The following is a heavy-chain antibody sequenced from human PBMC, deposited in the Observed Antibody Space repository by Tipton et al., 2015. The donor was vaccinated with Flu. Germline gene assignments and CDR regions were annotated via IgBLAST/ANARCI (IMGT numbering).Heavy chain of an antibody. CDR3: ARYPESNYHWFGP. CDR2: IYHSGTA. Sequence: TLSLTCTVSGGSISSSRYYWGWIRQPPGKGLEWIGSIYHSGTAYYNPSLKSRVTISVDASKNQISLKLSSVAAADTAVYYCARYPESNYHWFGPWGQGALGT. CDR1: GGSISSSRYY. V-gene: IGHV4-39*07. D-gene: IGHD4-11*01. J-gene: IGHJ5*02.